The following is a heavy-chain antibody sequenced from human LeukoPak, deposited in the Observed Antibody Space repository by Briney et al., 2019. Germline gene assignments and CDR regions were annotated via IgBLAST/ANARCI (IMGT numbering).Heavy chain of an antibody. Sequence: PSETLSLTCAVYGGSFSGYYWSWIRQPPGKGLEWIGEINHSGSTNYNPSLKSRVTISVDTSKNQFSLKLSSVTAADTAVYYCARPKSSSWYFDYWGQGTLVTVSS. D-gene: IGHD6-13*01. J-gene: IGHJ4*02. CDR1: GGSFSGYY. V-gene: IGHV4-34*01. CDR3: ARPKSSSWYFDY. CDR2: INHSGST.